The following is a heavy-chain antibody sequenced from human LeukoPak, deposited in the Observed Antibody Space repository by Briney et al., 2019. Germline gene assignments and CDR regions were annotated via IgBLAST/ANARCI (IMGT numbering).Heavy chain of an antibody. CDR1: GGSISCSNW. J-gene: IGHJ4*02. D-gene: IGHD6-13*01. Sequence: SETLSLTCAVSGGSISCSNWWSWVRQPPGKGLEWIGEIYHSGSTNYNPSLKSRVTISVDKSKNQFSLKLSSVTAADTAVYYCAREKIAAAGTFDYWGQGTLVTVSS. CDR2: IYHSGST. CDR3: AREKIAAAGTFDY. V-gene: IGHV4-4*02.